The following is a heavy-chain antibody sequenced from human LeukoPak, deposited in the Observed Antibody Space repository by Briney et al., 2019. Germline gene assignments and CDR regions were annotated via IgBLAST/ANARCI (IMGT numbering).Heavy chain of an antibody. CDR2: IYSGGST. CDR1: GFTVSSNY. CDR3: AKDREVVRYFDWSFDY. V-gene: IGHV3-66*01. D-gene: IGHD3-9*01. Sequence: GGSLRLSCPASGFTVSSNYMSWVRQAPGKGLEWVSVIYSGGSTYYADSVKSRFTNSRDNSKNTLYMQMNSLRAEDTAVYYCAKDREVVRYFDWSFDYWGQGTLVTVSS. J-gene: IGHJ4*02.